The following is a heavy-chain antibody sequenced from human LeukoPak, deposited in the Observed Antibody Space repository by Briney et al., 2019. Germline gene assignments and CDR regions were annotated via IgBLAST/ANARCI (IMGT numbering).Heavy chain of an antibody. CDR2: IRCSGVST. Sequence: GVSLRLSCAASGFNFISYSMSWVRQAPGKGLEWVSVIRCSGVSTYYADSVKGRFTISRDNSKNTLYLQMNNLRAEDTAMYYCAKRQGSSASCYDYWGQGTLVTVSS. D-gene: IGHD2-2*01. J-gene: IGHJ4*02. CDR3: AKRQGSSASCYDY. CDR1: GFNFISYS. V-gene: IGHV3-23*01.